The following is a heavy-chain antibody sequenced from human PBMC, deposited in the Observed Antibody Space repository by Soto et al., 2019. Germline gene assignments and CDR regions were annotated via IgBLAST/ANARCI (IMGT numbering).Heavy chain of an antibody. CDR3: ARQRPTDGRWEFANYYGMDV. D-gene: IGHD1-26*01. V-gene: IGHV4-34*12. CDR2: IIHSEST. J-gene: IGHJ6*02. Sequence: SETLSLTCAVYGGSFSAYYWSWVRQPPGKGLEWIGEIIHSESTKYNPSLKSRVTISVDTSKNQISLKLSSVTAADTAVYYCARQRPTDGRWEFANYYGMDVWGQGTPVTVSS. CDR1: GGSFSAYY.